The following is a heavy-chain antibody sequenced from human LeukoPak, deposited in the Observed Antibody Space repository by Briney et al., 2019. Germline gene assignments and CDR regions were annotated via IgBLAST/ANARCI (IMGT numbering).Heavy chain of an antibody. D-gene: IGHD1-26*01. CDR3: SRRLEYSGSKGVFEY. J-gene: IGHJ4*02. CDR1: ELTVSGSY. CDR2: IYSGGYT. V-gene: IGHV3-66*04. Sequence: GASLRLSCAAAELTVSGSYMTWVRQPPRKGLEWCAIIYSGGYTDYADSVKGRCTISRENSKNTLYLQMKSLITEDTAVYYCSRRLEYSGSKGVFEYWGPGNLVTVSS.